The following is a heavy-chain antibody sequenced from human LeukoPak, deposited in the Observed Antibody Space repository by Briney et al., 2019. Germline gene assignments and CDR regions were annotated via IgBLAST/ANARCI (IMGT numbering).Heavy chain of an antibody. CDR1: GYSFNTYW. D-gene: IGHD4-17*01. CDR2: IYPGDSDT. V-gene: IGHV5-51*01. J-gene: IGHJ4*02. CDR3: ARHVEKSYGDYEIDY. Sequence: GGSLKIFCKGSGYSFNTYWIGWVGQMPGKGLEWVGIIYPGDSDTRYSPSFQGQVTISADKSISTAYLQWSSLKASDTAMYHCARHVEKSYGDYEIDYWGQGTLVTVSS.